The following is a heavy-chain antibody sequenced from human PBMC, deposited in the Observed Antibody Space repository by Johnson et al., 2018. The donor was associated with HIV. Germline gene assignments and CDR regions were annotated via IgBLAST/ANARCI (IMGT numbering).Heavy chain of an antibody. D-gene: IGHD2-2*01. Sequence: EVQLVESGGGLVQPGGSLRLSCAASGVIVSSNYMSWVRQAPGKGLEWVSVIYSGGTTYYPGSVKGRFTISRDNSKNSLYLQMNSLRVEDTALYYCARGRYQLPGAFDIWGQGTMVTVSS. CDR1: GVIVSSNY. CDR2: IYSGGTT. J-gene: IGHJ3*02. V-gene: IGHV3-66*01. CDR3: ARGRYQLPGAFDI.